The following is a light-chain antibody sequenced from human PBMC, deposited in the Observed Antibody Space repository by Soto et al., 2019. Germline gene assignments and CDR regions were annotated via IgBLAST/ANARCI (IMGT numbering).Light chain of an antibody. J-gene: IGKJ1*01. CDR1: QSISSW. V-gene: IGKV1-5*01. CDR3: QQYSSYWT. CDR2: DAS. Sequence: DRVTITCRASQSISSWLAWYQQKPGKAPKLLIYDASSLESGVPSRFSGSGSGTEFTLTISSLQPDDFATYYCQQYSSYWTFGQGTKV.